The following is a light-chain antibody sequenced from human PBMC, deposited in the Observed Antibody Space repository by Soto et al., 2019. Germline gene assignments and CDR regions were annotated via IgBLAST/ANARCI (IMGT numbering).Light chain of an antibody. CDR3: SSYAGSSNVV. CDR1: SSDVGGYNY. J-gene: IGLJ2*01. CDR2: EVS. V-gene: IGLV2-8*01. Sequence: QYALTQPPSASGSPGQSVTISCTGTSSDVGGYNYVSWYQQHPGKAPKLMIYEVSKRPSGVPDRFSGSKSGNTASLTVSGLQAEDEADYYCSSYAGSSNVVFGGGTQLTVL.